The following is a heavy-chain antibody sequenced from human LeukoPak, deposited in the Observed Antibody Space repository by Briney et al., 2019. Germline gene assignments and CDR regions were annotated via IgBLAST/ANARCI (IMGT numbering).Heavy chain of an antibody. J-gene: IGHJ4*02. CDR2: ISYDGSNK. D-gene: IGHD6-13*01. CDR1: GFTFSSYA. CDR3: ARGSQQLVDSADY. V-gene: IGHV3-30*04. Sequence: GGSLRLSCAASGFTFSSYAMHWVRQAPGKGLEWVAVISYDGSNKYYADSVKGRFTISRDNSKNTLYLQMNSLRAEDTAVYYCARGSQQLVDSADYWGQGTLVTASS.